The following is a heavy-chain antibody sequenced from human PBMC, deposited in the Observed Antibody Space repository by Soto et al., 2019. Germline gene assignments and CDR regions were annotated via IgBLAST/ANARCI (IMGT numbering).Heavy chain of an antibody. CDR1: GFTFNNYW. V-gene: IGHV3-74*01. J-gene: IGHJ5*02. CDR3: ERVKSGSYDWSDP. D-gene: IGHD3-10*01. Sequence: DVQLVESGGGLVQPGGSLRLSCAASGFTFNNYWMHWVRQAPGKGLMWVSRINTDGTRTTYADSVKGRFAISRDDAKNTVYLHMNILRADDTDVSFCERVKSGSYDWSDPWGQGTLVTVSS. CDR2: INTDGTRT.